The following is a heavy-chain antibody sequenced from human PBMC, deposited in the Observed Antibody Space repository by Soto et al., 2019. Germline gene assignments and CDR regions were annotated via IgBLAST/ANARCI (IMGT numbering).Heavy chain of an antibody. CDR2: INPNSGGT. Sequence: ASVKVSCKASGYTFTGYYMHWVRQAPGQGLEWMGWINPNSGGTNYAQKFQGWVTMTRDTSISTAYMELSRLRSDDTAVYYCAIMGGYCSGGSCPSGHYWGQGTLVTVSS. V-gene: IGHV1-2*04. D-gene: IGHD2-15*01. CDR3: AIMGGYCSGGSCPSGHY. J-gene: IGHJ4*02. CDR1: GYTFTGYY.